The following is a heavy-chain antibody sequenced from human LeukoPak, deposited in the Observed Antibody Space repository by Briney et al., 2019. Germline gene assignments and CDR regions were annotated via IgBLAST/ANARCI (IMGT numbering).Heavy chain of an antibody. Sequence: SETLSLTCAVYGGSFSGYYWSWIRQPPGKGLEWIGEINRRGSTNYNPSLKSRVTVSLDTSKNQFSLKLSSVTAADTAVYYCARAPGAALDWGQGTLVTVSS. CDR3: ARAPGAALD. V-gene: IGHV4-34*01. J-gene: IGHJ4*02. CDR2: INRRGST. D-gene: IGHD2-15*01. CDR1: GGSFSGYY.